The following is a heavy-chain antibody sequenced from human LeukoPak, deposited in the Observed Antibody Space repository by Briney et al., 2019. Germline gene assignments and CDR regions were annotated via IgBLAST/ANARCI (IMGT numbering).Heavy chain of an antibody. J-gene: IGHJ4*02. D-gene: IGHD5-18*01. Sequence: ASVKVSCKASGYTFTSYDINWVRQATGQGLEWMGWMNPDSGNTGYAQKFQGRVTITRNTSISTAYMELSSLRSEDTAVYYCARDGYDADGYLDYWGQGALVPVSS. V-gene: IGHV1-8*03. CDR3: ARDGYDADGYLDY. CDR1: GYTFTSYD. CDR2: MNPDSGNT.